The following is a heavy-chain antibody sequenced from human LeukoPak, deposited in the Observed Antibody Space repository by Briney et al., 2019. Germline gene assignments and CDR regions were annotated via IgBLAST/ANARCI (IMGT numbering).Heavy chain of an antibody. CDR1: GFTFSSYG. D-gene: IGHD2-2*01. J-gene: IGHJ3*02. Sequence: PGGSLRLSLAASGFTFSSYGMHWVRQAPGKGLEWVAVIWYDGSNKYYADSVKGRFTISRDNSKNTLYLQMNSLRAEDTAVYYCARTAPPAAGLNAFDIWGQGAVGTVSS. CDR2: IWYDGSNK. V-gene: IGHV3-33*01. CDR3: ARTAPPAAGLNAFDI.